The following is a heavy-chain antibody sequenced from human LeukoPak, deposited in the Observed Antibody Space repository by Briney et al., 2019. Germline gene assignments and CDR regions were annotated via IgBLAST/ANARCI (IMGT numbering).Heavy chain of an antibody. J-gene: IGHJ1*01. CDR2: IYYSGRT. V-gene: IGHV4-39*01. Sequence: SDTLSLTCSVSGDSISRSDSYWDWIRQLPGKGLEWIGTIYYSGRTYYSPSLNSRVTMSVDTSSNQFSLNLRSVTAADTAVYYCARRRYYDGSGYLEWGQGTLLSVSS. D-gene: IGHD3-22*01. CDR1: GDSISRSDSY. CDR3: ARRRYYDGSGYLE.